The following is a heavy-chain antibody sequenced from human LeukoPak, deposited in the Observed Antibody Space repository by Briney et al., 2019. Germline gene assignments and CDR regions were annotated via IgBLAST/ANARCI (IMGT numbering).Heavy chain of an antibody. Sequence: PGGSLRLSCAASGFTFSNAWMSWVRQAPGKGLEWVGRIKSKTDGGTTDYAAPVEGRFTISRDDSKNTLYLQMNSLKTEDTAVYYCTTPWILGAFDIWGQGTMVTVSS. CDR1: GFTFSNAW. CDR2: IKSKTDGGTT. CDR3: TTPWILGAFDI. D-gene: IGHD5-18*01. V-gene: IGHV3-15*01. J-gene: IGHJ3*02.